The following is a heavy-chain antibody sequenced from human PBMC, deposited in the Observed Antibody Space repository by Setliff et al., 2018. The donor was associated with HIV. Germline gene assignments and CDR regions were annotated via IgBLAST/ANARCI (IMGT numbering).Heavy chain of an antibody. Sequence: ASVKVSCKASGGTLSIYTINWVRQARGQGLEWMGGIIPIFGTPNFAPKFQGRVTITADESTKTAYMELSSLRSEDTAVYYCATPLDATMGRDYWGQGTLVTVSS. CDR2: IIPIFGTP. J-gene: IGHJ4*02. D-gene: IGHD5-18*01. CDR3: ATPLDATMGRDY. V-gene: IGHV1-69*13. CDR1: GGTLSIYT.